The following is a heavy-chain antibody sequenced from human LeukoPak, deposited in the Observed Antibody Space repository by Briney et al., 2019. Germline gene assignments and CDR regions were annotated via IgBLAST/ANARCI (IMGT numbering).Heavy chain of an antibody. J-gene: IGHJ5*02. CDR3: ARGLYCRGGSCYPYRFDP. CDR2: IYYSGST. CDR1: GGSISSGGFY. Sequence: KASETLSLTCAVSGGSISSGGFYWSWIRQHPGKGLEWIGYIYYSGSTYYNPSLKSRVTISVDTSKNQFSLKLSSVTAADTAVYYCARGLYCRGGSCYPYRFDPWGQGTLVTVSS. V-gene: IGHV4-31*11. D-gene: IGHD2-15*01.